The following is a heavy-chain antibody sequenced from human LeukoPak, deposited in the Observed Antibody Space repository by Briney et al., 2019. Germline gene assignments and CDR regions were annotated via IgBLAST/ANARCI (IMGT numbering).Heavy chain of an antibody. J-gene: IGHJ3*02. CDR2: IYTSGIT. V-gene: IGHV4-61*02. D-gene: IGHD3-10*01. CDR1: GGSISSGSYY. Sequence: QPSETLSLTCTVSGGSISSGSYYWSWIRQPAGKGLEWIGRIYTSGITNYNPSLKSRVTISVDTSKNQFSLKLSSVTAADTAVYYCARAYGSGSLDAFDIWGQGTMVTVSS. CDR3: ARAYGSGSLDAFDI.